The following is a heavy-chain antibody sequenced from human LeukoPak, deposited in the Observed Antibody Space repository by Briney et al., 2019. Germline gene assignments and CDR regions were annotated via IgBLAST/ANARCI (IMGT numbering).Heavy chain of an antibody. V-gene: IGHV1-2*02. J-gene: IGHJ3*02. CDR3: ARGDDSSGYYSAFDI. Sequence: VASVKVSCKASGYTFTSYGISWVRQAPGQGLEWMGWINPNSGGTNYAQKFQGRVTMTRDTSISTAYMELSRLRSDDTAVYYCARGDDSSGYYSAFDIWGQGTMVTVSS. CDR1: GYTFTSYG. D-gene: IGHD3-22*01. CDR2: INPNSGGT.